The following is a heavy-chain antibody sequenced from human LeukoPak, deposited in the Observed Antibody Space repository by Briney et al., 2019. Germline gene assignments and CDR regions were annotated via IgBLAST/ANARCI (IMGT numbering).Heavy chain of an antibody. Sequence: PSETLSLTCTVSGGPISSSSYYWGWIRQPPGKGLEWIGSIYYSGSTYYNPSLKSRVTISVGTSKNQFSLKLSSVTAADTAVYYCARQEDVVVVAAIPRFDYWGQGTPVTVSS. CDR2: IYYSGST. J-gene: IGHJ4*02. D-gene: IGHD2-15*01. V-gene: IGHV4-39*01. CDR3: ARQEDVVVVAAIPRFDY. CDR1: GGPISSSSYY.